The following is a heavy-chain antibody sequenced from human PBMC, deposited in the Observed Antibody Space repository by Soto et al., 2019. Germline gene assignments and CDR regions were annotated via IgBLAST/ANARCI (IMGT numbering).Heavy chain of an antibody. CDR3: XXXXXGXDV. J-gene: IGHJ6*02. CDR1: GLTFSDYY. Sequence: QVQLVESGGGLVKPGGSLRLSCAASGLTFSDYYMSWIRQAPGKGLEWVSYITHRGDYTKYADSVQGRFTISRDNAKXXXXXXXXXXXXXXXXXXXXXXXXXGXDVWGQGTTVIVSS. V-gene: IGHV3-11*05. CDR2: ITHRGDYT.